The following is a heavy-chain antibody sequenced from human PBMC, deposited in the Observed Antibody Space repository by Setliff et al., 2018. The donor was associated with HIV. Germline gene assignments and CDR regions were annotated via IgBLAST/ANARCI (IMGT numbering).Heavy chain of an antibody. V-gene: IGHV1-18*01. D-gene: IGHD3-3*01. CDR3: ARGPTIFGVVTNGFDL. J-gene: IGHJ3*01. Sequence: ASVKVSCKASGYTFTTYGISWVRQAPGQGLEWMGWISIYNGDRNYIENFQGRVIMTTDTSTATAYMELRNLRFEDTAVYYCARGPTIFGVVTNGFDLWGQGTTVTVTS. CDR2: ISIYNGDR. CDR1: GYTFTTYG.